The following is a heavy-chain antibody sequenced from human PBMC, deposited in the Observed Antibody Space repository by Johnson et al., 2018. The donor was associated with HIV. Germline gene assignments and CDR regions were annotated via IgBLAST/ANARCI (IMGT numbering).Heavy chain of an antibody. CDR1: GFTFSDHY. D-gene: IGHD3-16*01. V-gene: IGHV3-11*04. CDR2: ISGSGSII. J-gene: IGHJ3*01. Sequence: QVQLVESGGGLVKPGGSLKLSCAVSGFTFSDHYMSWIRQTPGKGLQWVSYISGSGSIIYSTDSVQGRFTISRDNVKTSLYLQMDSLRPEDTAVYYCARRRHGGIQPSDAFDVWGQGTMVTVSS. CDR3: ARRRHGGIQPSDAFDV.